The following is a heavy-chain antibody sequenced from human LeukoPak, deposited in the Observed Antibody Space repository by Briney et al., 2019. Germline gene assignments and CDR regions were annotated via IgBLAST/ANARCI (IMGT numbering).Heavy chain of an antibody. CDR3: ARAGDYSNYVFDY. V-gene: IGHV4-59*01. CDR2: IYYSGST. D-gene: IGHD4-11*01. Sequence: ASETLSLTCTVSSGSISTYYWSWIRQPPGKGLERIAYIYYSGSTNYNPSLQSRVTISVDTSKNQFSLKLSSVTAADTAVYYCARAGDYSNYVFDYWGQGTLVTVSS. CDR1: SGSISTYY. J-gene: IGHJ4*02.